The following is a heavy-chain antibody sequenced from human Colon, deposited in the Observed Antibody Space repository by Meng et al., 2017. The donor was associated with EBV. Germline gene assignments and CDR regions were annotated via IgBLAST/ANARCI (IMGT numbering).Heavy chain of an antibody. CDR1: CGSMGSYY. CDR2: IYYSGST. J-gene: IGHJ5*02. V-gene: IGHV4-59*08. CDR3: ARHFINWFDP. Sequence: QLEDWRPVLLNPSEALSRPCTVACGSMGSYYWSWIRQPPGKGLEWIGYIYYSGSTNYNPSLKSRVTISVDTSKNQFSLKLSSVTAADTAVYYCARHFINWFDPWGQGTLVTVSS.